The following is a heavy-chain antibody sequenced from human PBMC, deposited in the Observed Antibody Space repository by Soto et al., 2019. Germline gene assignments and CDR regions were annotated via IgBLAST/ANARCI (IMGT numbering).Heavy chain of an antibody. CDR1: GFTFSSYG. CDR3: AREENAKLKLGRLPDY. D-gene: IGHD3-10*01. J-gene: IGHJ4*02. V-gene: IGHV3-33*01. CDR2: IWYDGSNK. Sequence: GGSLRLSCAASGFTFSSYGMHWVRQAPGKGLEWVAVIWYDGSNKYYADSVKGRFTISRDNSKNTLYLQMNSLRAEDTAVYYCAREENAKLKLGRLPDYWGQGTLVTVSS.